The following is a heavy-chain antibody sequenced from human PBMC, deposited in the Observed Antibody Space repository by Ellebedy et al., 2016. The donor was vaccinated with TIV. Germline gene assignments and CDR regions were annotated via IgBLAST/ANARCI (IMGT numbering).Heavy chain of an antibody. Sequence: SETLSLTXAVSGGSISRSNWWSWVRQPPGKGLEWIGEIYHSGSINYNPSLKSRVTISVDKSKNQFSLRLSSVTAADTAIYYCARVGKSGYDLPFDYWGQGTLVTVSS. J-gene: IGHJ4*02. V-gene: IGHV4-4*02. CDR1: GGSISRSNW. D-gene: IGHD5-12*01. CDR2: IYHSGSI. CDR3: ARVGKSGYDLPFDY.